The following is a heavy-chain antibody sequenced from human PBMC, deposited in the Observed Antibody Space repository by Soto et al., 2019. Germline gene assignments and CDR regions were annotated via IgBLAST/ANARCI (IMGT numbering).Heavy chain of an antibody. V-gene: IGHV2-5*01. J-gene: IGHJ4*02. Sequence: QITLKESGPTLVKPTQTLTLTCTFSGFSLTTSDVGVGWIRQPPGKALEWLALICGNDDKRYSPSLKSRLTLTKDTSKNQVVLTMTNVDPVDTATYYCAHRRRDDYNSYPGVFNCWGQGTLVTVSS. CDR3: AHRRRDDYNSYPGVFNC. D-gene: IGHD4-4*01. CDR1: GFSLTTSDVG. CDR2: ICGNDDK.